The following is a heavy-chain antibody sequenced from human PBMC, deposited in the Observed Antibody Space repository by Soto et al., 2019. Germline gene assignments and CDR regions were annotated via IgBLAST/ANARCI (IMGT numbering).Heavy chain of an antibody. J-gene: IGHJ5*02. V-gene: IGHV4-39*01. CDR1: GGSVNSGTSY. CDR2: ISYGVTA. Sequence: QLQLQESGPGLVKPSETLSLACTVSGGSVNSGTSYWAWLRQPPGKGLEWIGLISYGVTAFYSVSPNCGGTMAVDTSQNQFSLKLSSVTAADTAVYYCGRLYQEDYNRNRDWFDPCGQGSLVTVSS. CDR3: GRLYQEDYNRNRDWFDP. D-gene: IGHD1-20*01.